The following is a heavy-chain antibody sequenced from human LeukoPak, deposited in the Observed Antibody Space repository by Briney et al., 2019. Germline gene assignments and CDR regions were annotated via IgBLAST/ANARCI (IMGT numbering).Heavy chain of an antibody. V-gene: IGHV5-10-1*01. CDR3: ARLPSVDTAMVARVGFDY. CDR2: IDPSDSYT. J-gene: IGHJ4*02. D-gene: IGHD5-18*01. CDR1: GCLFTSYW. Sequence: GESLKISCKGSGCLFTSYWISWVRQMPGKGLEWMGRIDPSDSYTNYSPSFQGHVTISADKSISTAYQQWSSLKASDTAMYYCARLPSVDTAMVARVGFDYWGQGTLVTVSS.